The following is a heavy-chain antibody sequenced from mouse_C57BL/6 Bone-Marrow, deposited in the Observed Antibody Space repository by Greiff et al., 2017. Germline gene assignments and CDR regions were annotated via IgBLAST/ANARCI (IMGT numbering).Heavy chain of an antibody. CDR3: ARITTVPFAY. Sequence: VMLVESGPGLVQPSQSLSITCTVSGFSLTSYGVHWVRQSPGKGLEWLGVIWSGGSTDYNAAFISRLSISKDNSKSQVFFKMNSLQADDTAIYYCARITTVPFAYWGQGTLVTVSA. D-gene: IGHD1-1*01. CDR1: GFSLTSYG. V-gene: IGHV2-2*01. J-gene: IGHJ3*01. CDR2: IWSGGST.